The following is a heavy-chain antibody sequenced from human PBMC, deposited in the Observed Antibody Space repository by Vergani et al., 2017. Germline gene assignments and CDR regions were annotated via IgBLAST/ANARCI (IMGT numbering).Heavy chain of an antibody. D-gene: IGHD3-10*01. CDR2: MHPNSDNT. CDR1: GYPFTRYD. Sequence: QVQLVQSGAEVKKPGASVKVSCKASGYPFTRYDINWVRQATGQGLEWMGWMHPNSDNTGYAQKFQGRITMTRNTSISTAYMELSSLRSEEAAVYYCARMELRGVDYYYMDVWGKGTTVTVSS. V-gene: IGHV1-8*01. J-gene: IGHJ6*03. CDR3: ARMELRGVDYYYMDV.